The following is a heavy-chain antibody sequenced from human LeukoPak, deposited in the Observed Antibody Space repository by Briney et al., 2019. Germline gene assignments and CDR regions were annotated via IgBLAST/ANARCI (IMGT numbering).Heavy chain of an antibody. D-gene: IGHD3-10*01. Sequence: GGSLRLSCAASGFTFSSYAMSWVRQAPGKGLEWVSAISGSGGSTYYADSVKGRSTISRDNSKNTLYLQMNSLRAEDTAVYYCAKDALMVRGVIFYFDYWGQGTLVTVSS. V-gene: IGHV3-23*01. J-gene: IGHJ4*02. CDR3: AKDALMVRGVIFYFDY. CDR1: GFTFSSYA. CDR2: ISGSGGST.